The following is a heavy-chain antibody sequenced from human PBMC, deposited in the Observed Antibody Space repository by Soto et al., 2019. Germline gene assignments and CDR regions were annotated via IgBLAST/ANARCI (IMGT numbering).Heavy chain of an antibody. J-gene: IGHJ6*02. CDR1: GGTFSSYA. CDR3: ASQLTGDYYYCGMDV. D-gene: IGHD7-27*01. CDR2: ILPIFGTA. Sequence: QVQLVQSGAEVKKPGSSVKVSCKASGGTFSSYAISWVRQAPGQGLEWMGGILPIFGTADYAQKFQGRVTITAHEPTSTAYMELSSMRSEDTAVYYCASQLTGDYYYCGMDVWGQGTTVTVSS. V-gene: IGHV1-69*12.